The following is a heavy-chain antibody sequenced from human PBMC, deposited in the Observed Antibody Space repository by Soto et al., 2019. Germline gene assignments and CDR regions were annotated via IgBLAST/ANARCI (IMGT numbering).Heavy chain of an antibody. CDR3: VPSRLARGVSFVTD. CDR1: GFIFRSFW. J-gene: IGHJ4*02. Sequence: EVQVVESGGGLVQPGGSLRLSCAASGFIFRSFWMSWVRQSPGKGLEWVANINQDGTGKYYVDSVKGRFSISRDNAKNSWYLQMNSLRVEETAVYYCVPSRLARGVSFVTDLGQGTLVTVSA. V-gene: IGHV3-7*02. D-gene: IGHD3-10*01. CDR2: INQDGTGK.